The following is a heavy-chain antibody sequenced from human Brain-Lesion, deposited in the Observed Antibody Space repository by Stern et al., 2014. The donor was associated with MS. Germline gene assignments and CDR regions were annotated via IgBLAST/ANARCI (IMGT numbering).Heavy chain of an antibody. CDR1: GGSISSGSYY. D-gene: IGHD5-18*01. CDR2: IYAGGST. V-gene: IGHV4-61*02. CDR3: VRETGGYTYGDTDFFDF. J-gene: IGHJ4*02. Sequence: QVQLVESGPGLVKPSQTLSLTCRVSGGSISSGSYYWNWIRQPAGKGLEGIGRIYAGGSTNSRPSLKSRVFISGDTSKNQFSLKLSSVTAADAAMYYCVRETGGYTYGDTDFFDFWGQGTLVTVSS.